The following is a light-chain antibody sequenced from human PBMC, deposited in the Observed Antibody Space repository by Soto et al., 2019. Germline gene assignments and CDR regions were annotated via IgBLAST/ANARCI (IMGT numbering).Light chain of an antibody. CDR1: QSVSID. CDR2: DAS. J-gene: IGKJ3*01. Sequence: EVVLTQSPATLSLSPGDRATLSCRASQSVSIDFAWYQQKPGQAPRLLIYDASNRATAIPARFSGSGSGTGFTLTISSLEPEDFAVYYCQHRHNFGPGTKVDIK. V-gene: IGKV3-11*01. CDR3: QHRHN.